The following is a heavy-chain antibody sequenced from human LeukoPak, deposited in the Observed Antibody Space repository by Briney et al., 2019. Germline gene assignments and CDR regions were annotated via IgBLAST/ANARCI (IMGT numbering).Heavy chain of an antibody. CDR1: GFTFSGSA. D-gene: IGHD4-17*01. CDR2: IRSKTNNYAT. V-gene: IGHV3-73*01. J-gene: IGHJ4*02. Sequence: GGSLRLSCAASGFTFSGSAMHWVRQASGKGLEWVGRIRSKTNNYATACAASVKGRFTISRDDSKNTAYLQMNSLKTEDTAVYYCSRYDGDNSYYFDYWGQGTLVTVSS. CDR3: SRYDGDNSYYFDY.